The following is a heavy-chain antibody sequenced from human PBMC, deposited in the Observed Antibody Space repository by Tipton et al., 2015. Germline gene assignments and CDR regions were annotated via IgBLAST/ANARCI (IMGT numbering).Heavy chain of an antibody. V-gene: IGHV3-7*04. Sequence: GSLRLSCVASGFTFSEYSMSWVRQAPGKGLEWVANIRQDGSEKYYVDSVKGRFTISRDNAENSLYLQMNSLRVEDTAVYYCAKDRNYGDSYGMDVWGQGTTVTVSS. CDR3: AKDRNYGDSYGMDV. J-gene: IGHJ6*02. D-gene: IGHD4-17*01. CDR1: GFTFSEYS. CDR2: IRQDGSEK.